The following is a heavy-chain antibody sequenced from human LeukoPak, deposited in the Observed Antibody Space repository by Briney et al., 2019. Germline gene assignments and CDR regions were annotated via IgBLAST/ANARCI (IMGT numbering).Heavy chain of an antibody. D-gene: IGHD3-10*01. CDR2: ISSSSSYI. Sequence: PGGSLRLSCAASGFTFSSYNMNWVRQAPEKGLECVSFISSSSSYIYYADSVKGRFTISRDNDKNSLYLLMKSLRAEDTAVYYCARGASGSSQHYWGRGPLVTVSS. V-gene: IGHV3-21*01. CDR1: GFTFSSYN. J-gene: IGHJ4*02. CDR3: ARGASGSSQHY.